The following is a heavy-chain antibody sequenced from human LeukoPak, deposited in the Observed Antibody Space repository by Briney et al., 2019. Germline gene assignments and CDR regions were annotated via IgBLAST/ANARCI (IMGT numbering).Heavy chain of an antibody. CDR3: AKDHYYGSGSYSRWVYFDY. CDR1: GFTFDDYT. V-gene: IGHV3-43*01. J-gene: IGHJ4*02. D-gene: IGHD3-10*01. Sequence: GGSLRLSCAASGFTFDDYTMHWVRHAPGKGLEGVSLISWDGGSTYYADSVKGRFTISRDNSKNSLYLQMNSLRTEDTALYFCAKDHYYGSGSYSRWVYFDYWGQGTLVTVSS. CDR2: ISWDGGST.